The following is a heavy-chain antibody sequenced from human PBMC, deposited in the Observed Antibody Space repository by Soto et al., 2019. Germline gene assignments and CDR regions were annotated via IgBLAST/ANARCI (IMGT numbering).Heavy chain of an antibody. V-gene: IGHV3-43*01. CDR3: VQDSRKNCLDVCGESFDV. Sequence: EVQLVESGGAVVQPGGSLRLSCAASGFTFADYPMHWVRQSPGKGLEWVSLISGDGDSTSLADSVKGRFTVSRDNNKNSSKIPMNRLRTEVTAVYLSVQDSRKNCLDVCGESFDVWGQGTMVTVSS. J-gene: IGHJ3*01. CDR1: GFTFADYP. CDR2: ISGDGDST. D-gene: IGHD2-8*01.